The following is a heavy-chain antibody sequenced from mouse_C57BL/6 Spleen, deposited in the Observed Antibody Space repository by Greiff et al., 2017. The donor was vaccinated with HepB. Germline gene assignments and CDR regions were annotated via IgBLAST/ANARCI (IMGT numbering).Heavy chain of an antibody. V-gene: IGHV1-34*01. D-gene: IGHD2-4*01. Sequence: VQLQQSGPELVKPGASVKMSCKASGYTFTDYYMHWVKQSHGKSLEWIGYIYPNNGGNGYNQKFKGKATLTVDKSSSTAYMELRSLTAEDSAVYYWARSGGLRRGRDFDYWGQGTTLTVSS. J-gene: IGHJ2*01. CDR2: IYPNNGGN. CDR3: ARSGGLRRGRDFDY. CDR1: GYTFTDYY.